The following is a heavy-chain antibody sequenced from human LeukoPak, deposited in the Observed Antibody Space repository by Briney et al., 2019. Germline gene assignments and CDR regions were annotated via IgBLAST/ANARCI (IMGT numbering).Heavy chain of an antibody. V-gene: IGHV3-48*01. CDR3: ARGAYYYED. J-gene: IGHJ4*02. CDR1: GFTFSSHS. Sequence: GGSLRLSCGASGFTFSSHSMNWVRQAPGKGLEWVSYISSSSSTIYYADSVKGRFTISRDNAKNSLYLQMNSLRAEDTAVYYWARGAYYYEDWGQGTLVTVSS. D-gene: IGHD3-22*01. CDR2: ISSSSSTI.